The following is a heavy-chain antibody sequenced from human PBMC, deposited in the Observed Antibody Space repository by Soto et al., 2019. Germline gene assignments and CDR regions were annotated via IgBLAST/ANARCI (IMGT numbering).Heavy chain of an antibody. D-gene: IGHD4-17*01. CDR1: GFTFRNYA. Sequence: GGSLRLSCAASGFTFRNYAMTWARQSPGKGLEWVSSLLRSGSSAYYADSVRGRFSISSDTSANSLYLQMDNLRAEDTAIYYCAKDAISGDGIWLMDSWGQGTVVTVSS. J-gene: IGHJ5*02. V-gene: IGHV3-23*01. CDR2: LLRSGSSA. CDR3: AKDAISGDGIWLMDS.